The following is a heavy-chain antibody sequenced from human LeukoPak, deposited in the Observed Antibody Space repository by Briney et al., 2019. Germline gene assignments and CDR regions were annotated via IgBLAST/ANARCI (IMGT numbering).Heavy chain of an antibody. Sequence: GGSLRLSCAASGFTFTDSWMSWVRGVPGKGLEWVANIKEDGGQKNYVDSVKGRFTIFRDNAKNSLFLQMNSLRAEDTAVYFCARDRHSGHFDWGQGTLVTVSS. CDR3: ARDRHSGHFD. V-gene: IGHV3-7*01. CDR2: IKEDGGQK. J-gene: IGHJ4*02. CDR1: GFTFTDSW. D-gene: IGHD1-26*01.